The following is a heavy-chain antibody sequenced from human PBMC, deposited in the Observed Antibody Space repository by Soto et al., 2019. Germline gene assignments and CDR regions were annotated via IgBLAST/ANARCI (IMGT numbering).Heavy chain of an antibody. J-gene: IGHJ4*02. V-gene: IGHV3-30-3*01. CDR1: GFTFSSYA. CDR2: ISYDGSNK. CDR3: ARDEYGDYGGYFDY. Sequence: GGSLRLSCAASGFTFSSYAMHWIRQAPGKGLEWVAVISYDGSNKYYADSVKGRFTISRDNSKNTLYMQMNSLRAEDTAVYYCARDEYGDYGGYFDYWGQGTLVTVSS. D-gene: IGHD4-17*01.